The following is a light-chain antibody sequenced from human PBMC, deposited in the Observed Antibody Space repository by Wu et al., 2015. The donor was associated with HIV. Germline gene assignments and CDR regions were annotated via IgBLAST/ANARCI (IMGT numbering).Light chain of an antibody. V-gene: IGKV1-5*03. CDR1: QSISSW. Sequence: DIQMTQSPSTLSASVGDRVTITCRASQSISSWLAWYQQKPGKAPKLLIYKASSLESGVPSRFSGSGSGTEFTLTIGSLQSEDFAVYYCQQYNNWPQSFGQGTKLEIK. CDR3: QQYNNWPQS. J-gene: IGKJ2*03. CDR2: KAS.